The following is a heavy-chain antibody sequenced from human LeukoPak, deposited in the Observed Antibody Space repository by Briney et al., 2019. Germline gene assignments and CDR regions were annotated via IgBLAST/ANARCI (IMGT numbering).Heavy chain of an antibody. V-gene: IGHV3-15*01. CDR3: TTDLGITMIRGVIVY. D-gene: IGHD3-10*01. Sequence: PGGSLRLSCADSGFIFTNAWMSWVRQAPGKGLEWVGRIKSKGDGETTDYAAPVKGRFTMSRDDSKATLYLQMNSLKTEDTAVYYCTTDLGITMIRGVIVYWGRGTLVTVSP. CDR2: IKSKGDGETT. CDR1: GFIFTNAW. J-gene: IGHJ4*02.